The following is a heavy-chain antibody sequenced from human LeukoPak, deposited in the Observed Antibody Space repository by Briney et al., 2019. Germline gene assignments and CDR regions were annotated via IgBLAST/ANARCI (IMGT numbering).Heavy chain of an antibody. CDR3: AKGDSDNWTDENWSAP. CDR2: IRYDGSNK. V-gene: IGHV3-30*02. CDR1: GFTFSSYG. D-gene: IGHD1-20*01. Sequence: PGGSLRLSCAASGFTFSSYGMHWVRQAPGKGLEWVAFIRYDGSNKYYADSVKGRFTISRDNSKNTLYLQMNSLRAEDTAVYYCAKGDSDNWTDENWSAPWGKGTRVTVSS. J-gene: IGHJ5*02.